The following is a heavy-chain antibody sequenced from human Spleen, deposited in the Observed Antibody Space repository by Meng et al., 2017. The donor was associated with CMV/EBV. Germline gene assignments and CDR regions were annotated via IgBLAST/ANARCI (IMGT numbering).Heavy chain of an antibody. CDR2: VSAENGDT. CDR3: ARAGAAVTTHFDF. J-gene: IGHJ4*02. V-gene: IGHV1-18*04. D-gene: IGHD4-17*01. Sequence: QVQLVQSGAEVKKPGASVKVSCKASGYTFTSYYMHWVRQAPGQGLEWVGWVSAENGDTDYGQKFQGRVTVTADTFTNTAYMEMRSLRSDDSAMYYCARAGAAVTTHFDFWGQGTLVTVSS. CDR1: GYTFTSYY.